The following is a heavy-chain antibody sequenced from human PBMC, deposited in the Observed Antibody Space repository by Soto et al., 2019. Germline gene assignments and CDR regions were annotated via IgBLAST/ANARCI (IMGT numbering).Heavy chain of an antibody. Sequence: SSETLSLTCNVSGGSISTYYWNWIRQPPGKGLEWIGYISYSGSTNYNPSLKSRVTISVDTSKNHFSLNLSSVTAADTAVYYCARHGGFWSGYLQHKWFDPWGQGTLVTVSS. D-gene: IGHD3-3*01. CDR2: ISYSGST. CDR3: ARHGGFWSGYLQHKWFDP. J-gene: IGHJ5*02. V-gene: IGHV4-59*08. CDR1: GGSISTYY.